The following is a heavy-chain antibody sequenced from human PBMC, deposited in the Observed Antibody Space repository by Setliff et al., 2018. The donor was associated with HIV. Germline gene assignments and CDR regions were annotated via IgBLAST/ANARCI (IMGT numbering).Heavy chain of an antibody. CDR1: GYTFTSYG. J-gene: IGHJ1*01. Sequence: ASVKVSCKASGYTFTSYGISWVRQAPGQGLEWMGWISAYNGNTNYAQKLQGRVTMTTDTSTSTAYMELRSLRSDDTAVYYCATIRGYYYDSSGQEYFQHWGHGTLVTVSS. CDR3: ATIRGYYYDSSGQEYFQH. V-gene: IGHV1-18*01. CDR2: ISAYNGNT. D-gene: IGHD3-22*01.